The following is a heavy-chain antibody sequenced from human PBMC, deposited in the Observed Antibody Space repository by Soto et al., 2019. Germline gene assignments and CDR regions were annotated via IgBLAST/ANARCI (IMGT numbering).Heavy chain of an antibody. Sequence: QLQLVESGGGVVQPGRSLRLSCAASGFTFSDYGMHWVRQAPGTGLEWVAVISYDGSDKYYADSVKGRFTISRDNSKNRLYLQVNSLRAEDTVVYYCATMERLFDSWGQGTLVTVSS. CDR3: ATMERLFDS. D-gene: IGHD3-3*01. V-gene: IGHV3-30*03. J-gene: IGHJ4*02. CDR1: GFTFSDYG. CDR2: ISYDGSDK.